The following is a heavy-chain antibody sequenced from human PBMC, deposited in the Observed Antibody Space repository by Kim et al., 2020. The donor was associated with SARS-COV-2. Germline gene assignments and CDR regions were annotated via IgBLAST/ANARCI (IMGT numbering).Heavy chain of an antibody. Sequence: SVKVSCKASGFTFTSSAVQWVRQARGQRLEWIGWIVVGSGNTNYAQKFQERVTITRDMSTSTAYMELSSLRSEDTAVYYCAFSSTLNYYYYYGMDVWGQGTTVTVSS. CDR1: GFTFTSSA. CDR3: AFSSTLNYYYYYGMDV. V-gene: IGHV1-58*01. CDR2: IVVGSGNT. J-gene: IGHJ6*02. D-gene: IGHD2-2*01.